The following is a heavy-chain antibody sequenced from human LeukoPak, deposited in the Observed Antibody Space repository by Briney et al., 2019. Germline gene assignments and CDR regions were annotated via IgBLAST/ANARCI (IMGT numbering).Heavy chain of an antibody. CDR2: IYYSGST. CDR1: GGSISSSSYY. J-gene: IGHJ5*02. CDR3: ARSRGYSYGGHWFDP. V-gene: IGHV4-39*01. D-gene: IGHD5-18*01. Sequence: SETLSLTCTVSGGSISSSSYYWGWIRQPPGKGLEWIGSIYYSGSTYYNPSLKSRVTISVDTSKNQFSLKLSSVTAADTAVYYCARSRGYSYGGHWFDPWGQGTLVTVSS.